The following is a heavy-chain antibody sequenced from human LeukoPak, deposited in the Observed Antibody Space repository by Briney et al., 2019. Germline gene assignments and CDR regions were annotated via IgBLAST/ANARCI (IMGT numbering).Heavy chain of an antibody. V-gene: IGHV3-11*01. D-gene: IGHD1-26*01. J-gene: IGHJ4*02. CDR1: GFTFSDYN. Sequence: GGSLRLSCAASGFTFSDYNMRWIRQAPGKGLEWVSSISRSGSTKYYADSVKGRFTISRDNSKNTLYLQMNSLRAEDTAIYYCAKEYTGTFSPFPSYFDNWGQGTLVTVSS. CDR2: ISRSGSTK. CDR3: AKEYTGTFSPFPSYFDN.